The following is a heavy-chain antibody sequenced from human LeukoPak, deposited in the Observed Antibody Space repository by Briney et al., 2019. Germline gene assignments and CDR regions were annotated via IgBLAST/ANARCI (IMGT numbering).Heavy chain of an antibody. CDR1: GFTFRLYA. CDR3: AKDITLGDGRLAFDF. Sequence: GGSLRLSCAASGFTFRLYAMSWVRLAPGKGLEWVSGLDGDSGRTYYADSVKGRFTVSRDNSKNTLYLQMSSLRDEDTAVYYCAKDITLGDGRLAFDFWGQGTLVTVSS. J-gene: IGHJ3*01. D-gene: IGHD3-16*01. CDR2: LDGDSGRT. V-gene: IGHV3-23*01.